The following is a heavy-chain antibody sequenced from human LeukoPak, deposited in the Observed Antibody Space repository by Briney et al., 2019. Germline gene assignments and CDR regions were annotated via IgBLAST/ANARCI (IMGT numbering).Heavy chain of an antibody. CDR1: GFTFSSYW. J-gene: IGHJ4*02. CDR3: ARTVNVDTFEDYFDY. Sequence: GGSLRFSCIASGFTFSSYWMHWVRQVPGKGLVWVSRINTDGTRTRYADSVTGRFSISRDNAKNTLYLQMNSLRAEDTAVYYCARTVNVDTFEDYFDYWGQGTLVTVSS. D-gene: IGHD5-18*01. V-gene: IGHV3-74*01. CDR2: INTDGTRT.